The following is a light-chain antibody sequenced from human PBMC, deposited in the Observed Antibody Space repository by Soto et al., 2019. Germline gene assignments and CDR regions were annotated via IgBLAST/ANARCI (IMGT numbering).Light chain of an antibody. J-gene: IGLJ3*02. CDR2: DVT. Sequence: QSALTQPPSAAGSPGQSVTISCTGTSSDVGTHGYVSWYQQHAGKAPKLMIADVTKRPSGVPDRFSGYKSANTPSLTVSGLQAEDEADYYCMCYAGGNNGVFGGGTKLHVL. CDR3: MCYAGGNNGV. CDR1: SSDVGTHGY. V-gene: IGLV2-8*01.